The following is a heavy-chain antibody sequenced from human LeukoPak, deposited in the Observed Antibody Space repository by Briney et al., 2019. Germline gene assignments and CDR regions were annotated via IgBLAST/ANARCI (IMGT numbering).Heavy chain of an antibody. CDR3: ARDSGGEGYCSGGSCYDAFDI. D-gene: IGHD2-15*01. J-gene: IGHJ3*02. Sequence: PGGSLRLSCAASGFTFSDYYMSWIRQAPGKGLEWVSYISSSSSYTNYADSVKGRFTISRDNAKNSLYLQMNSLRAEDTAVYYCARDSGGEGYCSGGSCYDAFDIWGQGTMVTVSS. CDR1: GFTFSDYY. V-gene: IGHV3-11*06. CDR2: ISSSSSYT.